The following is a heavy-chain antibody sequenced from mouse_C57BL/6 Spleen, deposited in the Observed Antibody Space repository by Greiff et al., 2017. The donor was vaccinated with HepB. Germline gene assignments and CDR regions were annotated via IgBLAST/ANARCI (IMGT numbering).Heavy chain of an antibody. D-gene: IGHD1-1*01. Sequence: EVQLQQSGPELVKPGASVKIPCKASGYTFTDYNMDWVKQSHGKSLEWIGDINPNNGGTIYNQKFKGKATLTVDKSSSTAYMELRSLTSEDTAVYYCARLWTYYGSPYFDYWGQGTTLTVSS. V-gene: IGHV1-18*01. J-gene: IGHJ2*01. CDR1: GYTFTDYN. CDR2: INPNNGGT. CDR3: ARLWTYYGSPYFDY.